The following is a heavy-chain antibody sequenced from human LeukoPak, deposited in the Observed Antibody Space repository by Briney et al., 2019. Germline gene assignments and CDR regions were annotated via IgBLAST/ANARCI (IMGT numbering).Heavy chain of an antibody. V-gene: IGHV4-61*02. CDR3: ARVTGEDYYGSGSYYWFDP. Sequence: PSETLSLTCSVSGASISSGSYYWSWIRQPAGKGLEWIGRIYTSGSTNYNPSLKSRVTISVDTSKNQFSLKLSSVTAADTAVYYCARVTGEDYYGSGSYYWFDPWGQGTLVTVSS. J-gene: IGHJ5*02. CDR2: IYTSGST. CDR1: GASISSGSYY. D-gene: IGHD3-10*01.